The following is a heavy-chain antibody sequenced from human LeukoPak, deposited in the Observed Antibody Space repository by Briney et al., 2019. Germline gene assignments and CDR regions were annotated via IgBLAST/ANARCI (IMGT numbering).Heavy chain of an antibody. V-gene: IGHV3-9*01. CDR1: GFTFDDYA. Sequence: GRSLRLSCAASGFTFDDYAMHWVRQAPGKGLEWVSGISWNSGSIGYADSVKGRFTISRDNAKNSLYLQMNSLRAEDTALYYCAKGGGSSWCDGFDYWGQGTLVTVSS. CDR2: ISWNSGSI. J-gene: IGHJ4*02. CDR3: AKGGGSSWCDGFDY. D-gene: IGHD6-13*01.